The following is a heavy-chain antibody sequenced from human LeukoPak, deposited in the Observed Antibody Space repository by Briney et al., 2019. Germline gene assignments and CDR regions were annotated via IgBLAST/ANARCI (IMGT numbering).Heavy chain of an antibody. CDR1: GFTFSNAW. V-gene: IGHV3-15*01. CDR3: TTEQLGAXDY. D-gene: IGHD1-1*01. Sequence: GGALRLSCAASGFTFSNAWMSWVRQAPGKGLERVGRIKSKTDGGTTDYAAPVKGRFTISRDDSKNTLYLQMNSLKTEDTAVYYCTTEQLGAXDYXXXGTXVTVSS. J-gene: IGHJ4*02. CDR2: IKSKTDGGTT.